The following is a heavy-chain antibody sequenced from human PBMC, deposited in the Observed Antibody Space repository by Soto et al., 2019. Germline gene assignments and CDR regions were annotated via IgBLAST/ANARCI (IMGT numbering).Heavy chain of an antibody. J-gene: IGHJ4*02. CDR3: ARDLGGYNSIAAY. CDR1: GYTLTSHG. CDR2: ISAYNGNT. V-gene: IGHV1-18*01. Sequence: ASVKVSCKASGYTLTSHGITWVRQAPGQGLEWMGWISAYNGNTNYTQNLQGRITMTTDTSTSTAYMELRSLRSDDTAVYYCARDLGGYNSIAAYWGQGALVTVSS. D-gene: IGHD5-12*01.